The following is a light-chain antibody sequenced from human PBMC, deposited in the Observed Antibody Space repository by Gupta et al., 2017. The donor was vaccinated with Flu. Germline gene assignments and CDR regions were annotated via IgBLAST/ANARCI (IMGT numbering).Light chain of an antibody. J-gene: IGKJ2*01. CDR2: DAS. CDR1: QSVGTY. CDR3: QKRSNWPPYT. V-gene: IGKV3-11*01. Sequence: EIVLTQSPATLSLSPGERATLSCRASQSVGTYLPWYQQKPGQTPRLLIYDASNRATGIPARFSGSGSGTDFTLTISSLEPEDFAVYYCQKRSNWPPYTFGQGTRLDI.